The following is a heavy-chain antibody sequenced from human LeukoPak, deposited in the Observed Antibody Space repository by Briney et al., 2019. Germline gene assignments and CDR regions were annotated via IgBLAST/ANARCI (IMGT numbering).Heavy chain of an antibody. CDR3: ASHYFSSWHSSVYYYYYMDV. CDR2: IIPIFGTA. CDR1: GGTFSSYA. J-gene: IGHJ6*03. V-gene: IGHV1-69*05. Sequence: SVKVSCKASGGTFSSYAISWVRQAPGQGLEWMGGIIPIFGTANYAQKFQGRVTITTDESTSTAYMELSSLRSEDTAVYYCASHYFSSWHSSVYYYYYMDVWGKGTTVTVSS. D-gene: IGHD6-13*01.